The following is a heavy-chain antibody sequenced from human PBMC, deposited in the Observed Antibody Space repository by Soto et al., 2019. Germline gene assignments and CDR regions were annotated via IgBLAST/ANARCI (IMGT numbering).Heavy chain of an antibody. CDR2: IYYSGST. CDR3: ARHCGGDCSYYFDY. D-gene: IGHD2-21*02. V-gene: IGHV4-30-4*01. CDR1: GGSISSGDYY. J-gene: IGHJ4*02. Sequence: PSETLSLTCTVSGGSISSGDYYWSWIRQPPGKGLEWIGYIYYSGSTYYNPSLKSRVTISVDTSKNQFSLKLSSVTAADTAVYYCARHCGGDCSYYFDYWGQGTLVTVS.